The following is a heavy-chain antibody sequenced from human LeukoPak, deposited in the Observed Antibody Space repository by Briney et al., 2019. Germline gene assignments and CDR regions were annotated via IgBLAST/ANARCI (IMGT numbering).Heavy chain of an antibody. D-gene: IGHD3-16*02. Sequence: PGGSLRLSCAASGFTFSSYAMSWVRQAPGKGLKWVSYISSSGSTIYYADSVKGRFTISRDNAKNSLYLQMSSLRAEDTAVYYCARDDVIIAQTRGAFDIWGQGAMVTVSS. CDR2: ISSSGSTI. CDR3: ARDDVIIAQTRGAFDI. J-gene: IGHJ3*02. CDR1: GFTFSSYA. V-gene: IGHV3-48*04.